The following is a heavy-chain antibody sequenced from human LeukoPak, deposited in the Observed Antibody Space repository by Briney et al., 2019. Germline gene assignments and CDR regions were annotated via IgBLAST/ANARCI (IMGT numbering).Heavy chain of an antibody. V-gene: IGHV4-59*08. Sequence: SETLSLTCTRSGGSISSYYWTWIRQPPGKGLEWIGYIYYSGSTNYNPSLKSRVTISVDTTKNQFSLKLSSVTAADTAVYYCARGTRRYYDGSGYYSGEFDYWGQGILVTVSS. CDR2: IYYSGST. CDR3: ARGTRRYYDGSGYYSGEFDY. J-gene: IGHJ4*02. CDR1: GGSISSYY. D-gene: IGHD3-22*01.